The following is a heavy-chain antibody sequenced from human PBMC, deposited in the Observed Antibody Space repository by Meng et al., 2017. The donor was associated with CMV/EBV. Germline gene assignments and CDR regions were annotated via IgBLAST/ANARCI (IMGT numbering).Heavy chain of an antibody. CDR3: ARAGRIAAAGAYYYYGMDV. J-gene: IGHJ6*02. CDR2: ISYDGSNK. CDR1: GFTFSSYA. D-gene: IGHD6-13*01. Sequence: GESLKISCAASGFTFSSYAMHWVRQAPGKGLEWVAVISYDGSNKYYADSVKGRFTISRDNSKNTLYLQMNSLRAEDTAVYYCARAGRIAAAGAYYYYGMDVWGQGTTVTVSS. V-gene: IGHV3-30*04.